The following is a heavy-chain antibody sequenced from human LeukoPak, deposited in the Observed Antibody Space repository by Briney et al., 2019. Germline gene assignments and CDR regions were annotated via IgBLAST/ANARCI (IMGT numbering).Heavy chain of an antibody. Sequence: SETLSLTCAVYGGSFSGYYWSWIRQPPGEGLEWIGEINHSGSTNYNPSLKSRVTISVDTSKNQFSLKLSSVTAADTAVYYCAGVGGSGLGLSAWGQGTLVTVSS. CDR3: AGVGGSGLGLSA. D-gene: IGHD2-15*01. CDR2: INHSGST. J-gene: IGHJ4*02. CDR1: GGSFSGYY. V-gene: IGHV4-34*01.